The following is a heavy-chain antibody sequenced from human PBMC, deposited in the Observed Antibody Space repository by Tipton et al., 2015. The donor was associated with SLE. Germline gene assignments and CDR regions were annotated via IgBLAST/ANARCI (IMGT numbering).Heavy chain of an antibody. J-gene: IGHJ4*02. D-gene: IGHD6-6*01. CDR2: ISGSSSTI. V-gene: IGHV3-48*01. CDR3: AKGSSDVAPDY. CDR1: GFSFSSYS. Sequence: QLVQSGGGLVQPGGSLRLSCAASGFSFSSYSMNWVRQAPGKGLEWVSYISGSSSTIYYADSVKGRFTISRDNSKNTLYLQMNSLRAEDTAVYYCAKGSSDVAPDYWGQGALVTVSS.